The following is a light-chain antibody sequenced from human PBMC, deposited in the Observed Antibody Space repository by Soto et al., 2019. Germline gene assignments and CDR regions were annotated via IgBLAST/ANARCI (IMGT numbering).Light chain of an antibody. V-gene: IGLV1-40*01. J-gene: IGLJ2*01. CDR2: GNN. CDR3: QSYGSSLSVV. Sequence: QPVLTQPPSVSGAPGQRVTISCTGSSSNIGAGYDVYWYQQLPGTAPKLLIYGNNNRPSGVPDRFSGSKSGTSASLAITGLQAEDEADYYCQSYGSSLSVVFGGGTKLTVL. CDR1: SSNIGAGYD.